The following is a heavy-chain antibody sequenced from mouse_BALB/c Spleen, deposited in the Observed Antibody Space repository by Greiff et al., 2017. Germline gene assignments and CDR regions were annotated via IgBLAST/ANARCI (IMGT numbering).Heavy chain of an antibody. Sequence: EVKVEESGPGLVKPSQSLSLTCTVTGYSITSDYAWNWIRQFPGNKLEWMGYISYSGSTSYNPSLKSRISITRDTSKNQFFLQLNSVTTEDTATYYCARRIYYGNYYYAMDYWGQGTSVTVSS. CDR3: ARRIYYGNYYYAMDY. D-gene: IGHD2-1*01. V-gene: IGHV3-2*02. J-gene: IGHJ4*01. CDR1: GYSITSDYA. CDR2: ISYSGST.